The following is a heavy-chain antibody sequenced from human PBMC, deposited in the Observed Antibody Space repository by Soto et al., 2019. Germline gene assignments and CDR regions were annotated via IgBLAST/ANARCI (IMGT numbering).Heavy chain of an antibody. CDR3: ASRDSSSSHGMDV. V-gene: IGHV5-51*01. D-gene: IGHD6-6*01. CDR1: GYSFTSYW. J-gene: IGHJ6*02. CDR2: IYPGDSDT. Sequence: GESLKISCKGSGYSFTSYWIGWVRQNPGKGLEWMGIIYPGDSDTRYSPSFQGQVTISADKSISTAYLQWSSLKASDTAMYYCASRDSSSSHGMDVWGQGTTVTVSS.